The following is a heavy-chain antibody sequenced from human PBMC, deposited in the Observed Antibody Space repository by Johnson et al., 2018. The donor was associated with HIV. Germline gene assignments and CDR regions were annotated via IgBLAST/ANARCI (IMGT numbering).Heavy chain of an antibody. CDR3: AKGFGPYYYDSSGPGAFDI. J-gene: IGHJ3*02. CDR2: ISGSGGST. D-gene: IGHD3-22*01. Sequence: PGGSLRLSCAASGFTFSSYAMSWVRQAPGKGLEWVSAISGSGGSTYYADSVKGRFTISRDNSKNTLYLQMNSLRAEDTALYYCAKGFGPYYYDSSGPGAFDIWGQGTMVTVSS. V-gene: IGHV3-23*01. CDR1: GFTFSSYA.